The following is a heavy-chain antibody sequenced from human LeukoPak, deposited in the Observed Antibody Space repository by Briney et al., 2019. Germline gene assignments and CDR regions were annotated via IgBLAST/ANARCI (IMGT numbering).Heavy chain of an antibody. Sequence: SETLSLTCTVSGGSISSISYYWGWIRQPPGKGLEWIVSMYYSGSTYNNPSLKSRVTISVDTSKNQFSLKLSSVTAADAAVYYCARLPIGPLILKLYWGQGTLVTVSS. V-gene: IGHV4-39*01. J-gene: IGHJ4*02. CDR1: GGSISSISYY. CDR3: ARLPIGPLILKLY. CDR2: MYYSGST. D-gene: IGHD3-16*02.